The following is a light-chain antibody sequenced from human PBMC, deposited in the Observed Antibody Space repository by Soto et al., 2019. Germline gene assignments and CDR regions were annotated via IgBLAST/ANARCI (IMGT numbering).Light chain of an antibody. V-gene: IGKV4-1*01. Sequence: DIVMTQSPDSLAVSLGERTTINCKSSQSVFYSSNNKNYLAWYQQKPGQPPKLLIYWATTRESGVPDRFSGSGSGTDFTLTISSLQAEDVAVYYCQQYYRNPPALTFGGGTKVEIK. CDR2: WAT. CDR3: QQYYRNPPALT. CDR1: QSVFYSSNNKNY. J-gene: IGKJ4*01.